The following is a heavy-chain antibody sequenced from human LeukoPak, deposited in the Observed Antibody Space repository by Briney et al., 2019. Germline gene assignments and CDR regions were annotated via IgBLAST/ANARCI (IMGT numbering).Heavy chain of an antibody. CDR2: LYSGGGK. CDR3: ARVTYPGSWFDP. J-gene: IGHJ5*02. Sequence: GGSLRLSYAASGFIVSSNYMSWVRQAPGKGLEWVSVLYSGGGKNYADSVKGRFTISRDNSKNTLFLQMNSLRSEDTAVYYCARVTYPGSWFDPWGQGTLVTVSS. D-gene: IGHD3-16*01. V-gene: IGHV3-53*05. CDR1: GFIVSSNY.